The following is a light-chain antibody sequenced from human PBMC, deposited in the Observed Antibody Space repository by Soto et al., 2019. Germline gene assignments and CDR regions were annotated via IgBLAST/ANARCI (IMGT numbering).Light chain of an antibody. CDR1: QNINNY. Sequence: DIQMTQSPSSLSASVGDRVTITCQASQNINNYLNWYQQKPGRAPKLLIYDASNLEAGVPSRFRGSGSGTDFTLTINSLQPEDFGTYYCQQLNSYPTFGGGTKVDIK. V-gene: IGKV1-33*01. CDR2: DAS. CDR3: QQLNSYPT. J-gene: IGKJ4*01.